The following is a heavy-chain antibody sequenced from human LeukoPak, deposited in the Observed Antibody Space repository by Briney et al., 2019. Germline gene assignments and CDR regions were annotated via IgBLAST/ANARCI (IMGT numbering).Heavy chain of an antibody. CDR2: INPNSGGT. Sequence: ASVKVSCKASGYTFTGYYMHWVRQAPGQGLEWMGRINPNSGGTNYAQKFQGRVTMTRDTSISTAYMEPSRLRSDDTAVYHCARDLENIVVVVAATSPDYWGQGTLVTVSS. D-gene: IGHD2-15*01. J-gene: IGHJ4*02. CDR3: ARDLENIVVVVAATSPDY. CDR1: GYTFTGYY. V-gene: IGHV1-2*06.